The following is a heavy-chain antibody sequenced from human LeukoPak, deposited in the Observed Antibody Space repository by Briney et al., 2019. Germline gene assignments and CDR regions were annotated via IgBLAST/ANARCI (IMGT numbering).Heavy chain of an antibody. CDR3: ARDRRSAYLDY. D-gene: IGHD2-2*01. Sequence: GRSLRLSCAASGFTFSSYAMHWVRQAPGKGLEWVAVISYDGSNKYYADSVKGRFTISRDNSKNTLYLQMNSLRAEDTAVYYCARDRRSAYLDYWGQGTLVTVSS. V-gene: IGHV3-30-3*01. J-gene: IGHJ4*02. CDR1: GFTFSSYA. CDR2: ISYDGSNK.